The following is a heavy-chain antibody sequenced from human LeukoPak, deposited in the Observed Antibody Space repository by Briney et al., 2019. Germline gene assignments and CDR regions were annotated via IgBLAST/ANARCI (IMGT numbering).Heavy chain of an antibody. CDR2: IYYSGST. CDR1: GGSISSYY. J-gene: IGHJ3*02. V-gene: IGHV4-59*08. CDR3: ARASVVPAAMLNAFDI. D-gene: IGHD2-2*01. Sequence: SETLSLTCTVSGGSISSYYWSWIRQPPGKGLEWIGYIYYSGSTNYNPSLKSRVTISVDTSKNQFSLKLSSVTAADTAVYYCARASVVPAAMLNAFDIWGQGTMVTVSS.